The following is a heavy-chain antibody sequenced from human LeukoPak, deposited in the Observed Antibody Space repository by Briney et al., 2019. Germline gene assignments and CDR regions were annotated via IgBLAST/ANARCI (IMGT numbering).Heavy chain of an antibody. Sequence: GSLRLSCAASGFTFSNFWMNWVRQAPGKGLEWVANIKQDGGEKYYVDSVQGRFTIPRDNAKNSLYLQMNSLRAEDSAVYYCASAAVAGYNWFDPWGQGTLVTVSS. D-gene: IGHD6-19*01. V-gene: IGHV3-7*01. CDR1: GFTFSNFW. CDR3: ASAAVAGYNWFDP. J-gene: IGHJ5*02. CDR2: IKQDGGEK.